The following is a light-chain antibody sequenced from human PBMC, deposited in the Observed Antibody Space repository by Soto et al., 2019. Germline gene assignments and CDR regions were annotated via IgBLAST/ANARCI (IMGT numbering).Light chain of an antibody. V-gene: IGKV1-9*01. J-gene: IGKJ4*01. CDR3: QQLKSYPLS. CDR1: QDISSY. Sequence: DIQLTQSPSFLSASVGDRVTITCRTSQDISSYLAWYQQKPGKAPQLLISAASTLQSGVPSRFSGSGSGTELTLTNSSLRPEDFATYYCQQLKSYPLSFGGGTKVEI. CDR2: AAS.